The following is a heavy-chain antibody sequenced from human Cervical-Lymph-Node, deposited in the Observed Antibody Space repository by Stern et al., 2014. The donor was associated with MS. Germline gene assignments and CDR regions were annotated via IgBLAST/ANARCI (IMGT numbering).Heavy chain of an antibody. CDR2: LIPFFGAT. D-gene: IGHD4-11*01. Sequence: QVQLVQSGSEVKKPGSSVKVSCKPSGDTFSSYALSWVRQAPGQGLEWVGGLIPFFGATRYGQKFQGRVTITPEESTGTASMELTNLTSDDTAVYYCALRRSYYVYWGQGTLITVSS. J-gene: IGHJ4*02. CDR1: GDTFSSYA. V-gene: IGHV1-69*01. CDR3: ALRRSYYVY.